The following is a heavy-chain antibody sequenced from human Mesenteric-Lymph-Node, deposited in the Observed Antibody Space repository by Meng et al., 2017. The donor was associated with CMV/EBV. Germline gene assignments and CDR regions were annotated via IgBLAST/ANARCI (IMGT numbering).Heavy chain of an antibody. J-gene: IGHJ6*02. V-gene: IGHV4-39*01. Sequence: SETLSLTCTVSGGSISSSSYYWGWIRQPPGMGLEWIGSIYYSGSTYYNPSLKSRVTISVDTSKNQFSLKLSSVTAADTAVYYCGAGYYYGMDVWGQGTTVTVSS. CDR2: IYYSGST. CDR3: GAGYYYGMDV. CDR1: GGSISSSSYY.